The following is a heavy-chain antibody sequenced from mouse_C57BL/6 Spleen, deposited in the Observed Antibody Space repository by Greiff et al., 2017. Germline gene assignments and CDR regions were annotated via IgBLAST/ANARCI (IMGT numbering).Heavy chain of an antibody. J-gene: IGHJ4*01. Sequence: QVQLQQPGAELVKPGASVKLSCKASGYTFTSYWMQWVKQRPGQGLEWIGEIDPSDSYTNYNQKFKGKATLTVDTSSSTAYMQLSSLTSEDSAIYYCARSFRQLKPAMDYWGQGASVTVSS. V-gene: IGHV1-50*01. CDR3: ARSFRQLKPAMDY. D-gene: IGHD3-2*02. CDR1: GYTFTSYW. CDR2: IDPSDSYT.